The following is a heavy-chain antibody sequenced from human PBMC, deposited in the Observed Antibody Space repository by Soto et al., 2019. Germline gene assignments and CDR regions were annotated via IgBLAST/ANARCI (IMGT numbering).Heavy chain of an antibody. CDR1: GYTFTSYG. J-gene: IGHJ6*02. V-gene: IGHV1-18*01. Sequence: ASVKVSCKASGYTFTSYGISWVRQTTGQGIERMGWISAYNGKTNYAQKFQGRDTMTEDTSTDTAYMELSSLRSEDTAVYYCATDSRYYYDSSGYPYYYYYGMDVLGQGTTVTVSS. D-gene: IGHD3-22*01. CDR2: ISAYNGKT. CDR3: ATDSRYYYDSSGYPYYYYYGMDV.